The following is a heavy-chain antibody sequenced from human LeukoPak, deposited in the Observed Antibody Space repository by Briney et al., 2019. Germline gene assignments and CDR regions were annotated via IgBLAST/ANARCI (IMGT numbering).Heavy chain of an antibody. CDR3: ARGLVVVAAKGDAFDI. D-gene: IGHD2-15*01. J-gene: IGHJ3*02. V-gene: IGHV3-66*01. Sequence: SGGSLRLFCAASGFTVSSNYMSWVRQAPGKGLEWVSVIYSGGSTYYADSVKGRFTISRDNSKNTLYLQMNSLRAEDTAVYYCARGLVVVAAKGDAFDIWGQGTMVTVSS. CDR1: GFTVSSNY. CDR2: IYSGGST.